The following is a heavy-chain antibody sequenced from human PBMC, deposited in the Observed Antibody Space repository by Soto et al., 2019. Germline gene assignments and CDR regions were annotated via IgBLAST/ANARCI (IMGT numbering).Heavy chain of an antibody. J-gene: IGHJ6*03. Sequence: GGSLRLSCAASGFTFSSYGMHWVRQAPGKGLEWVAVISYDGSNKYYADSVKGRFTISRDNSKNTLYLQMNSLRAEDTAVYYCARPPRRDDYSNYDWLKYYYYYMDVWGKGTTVTVSS. D-gene: IGHD4-4*01. CDR2: ISYDGSNK. CDR1: GFTFSSYG. V-gene: IGHV3-30*03. CDR3: ARPPRRDDYSNYDWLKYYYYYMDV.